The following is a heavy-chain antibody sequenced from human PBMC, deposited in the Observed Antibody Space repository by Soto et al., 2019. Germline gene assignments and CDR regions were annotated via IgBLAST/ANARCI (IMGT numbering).Heavy chain of an antibody. D-gene: IGHD6-6*01. CDR1: GFTFSSYA. Sequence: PGGSLRLSCAASGFTFSSYAMSWVRQAPGKGLEWVSTISGSGGSTYYADSVKGRFIISRDNSKNTLYMQMNSLRAEDTAVYYCAKDRSGARPWAEIFQHWGQGTQVTVSS. J-gene: IGHJ1*01. CDR2: ISGSGGST. V-gene: IGHV3-23*01. CDR3: AKDRSGARPWAEIFQH.